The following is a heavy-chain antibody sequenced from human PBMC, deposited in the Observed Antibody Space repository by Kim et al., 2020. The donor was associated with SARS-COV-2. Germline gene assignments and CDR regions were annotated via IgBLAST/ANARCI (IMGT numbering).Heavy chain of an antibody. CDR2: INPNSGGT. CDR1: GYTFTGYY. Sequence: ASVKVSCKASGYTFTGYYMHWVRQAPGQGLEWMGWINPNSGGTNYAQKFQGWVTMTRDTSISTAYMELSRLRSDDTAVYYCARGAYGSGSGKNAFDIWGQGTMVTVSS. V-gene: IGHV1-2*04. CDR3: ARGAYGSGSGKNAFDI. D-gene: IGHD3-10*01. J-gene: IGHJ3*02.